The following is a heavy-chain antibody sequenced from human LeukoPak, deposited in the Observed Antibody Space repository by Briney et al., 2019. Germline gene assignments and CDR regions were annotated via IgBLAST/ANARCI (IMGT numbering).Heavy chain of an antibody. D-gene: IGHD3-3*01. CDR1: GFALKNYW. CDR3: ARDLESLGVTLVSYFYYYMDV. V-gene: IGHV3-7*01. J-gene: IGHJ6*03. CDR2: IKKGGSDK. Sequence: GGSLRLSCEASGFALKNYWMSWVRQAPGKGLEWVANIKKGGSDKYYVDSVKGRFTISRDNAENSLYLQMNSLRAEDTAIYYCARDLESLGVTLVSYFYYYMDVWGKGTTVTVSS.